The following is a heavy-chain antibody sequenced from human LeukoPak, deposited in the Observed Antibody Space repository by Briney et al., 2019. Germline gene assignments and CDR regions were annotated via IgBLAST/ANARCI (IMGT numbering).Heavy chain of an antibody. Sequence: GGSLRLSCAVSGFRVSDYYMSWVRQAPGKGLEWVGLIRDSGEAFYADFARGRFAISRDESENTLYLQMNSLRVEDTAVYFCARDRTANQDWVEFDPWGQGTPVIVSS. V-gene: IGHV3-66*03. J-gene: IGHJ5*02. CDR3: ARDRTANQDWVEFDP. CDR1: GFRVSDYY. D-gene: IGHD3/OR15-3a*01. CDR2: IRDSGEA.